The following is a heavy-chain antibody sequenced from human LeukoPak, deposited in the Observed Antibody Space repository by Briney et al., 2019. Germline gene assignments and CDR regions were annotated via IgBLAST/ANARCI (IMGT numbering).Heavy chain of an antibody. D-gene: IGHD1-7*01. Sequence: GGSLRLSCAASGFTFSSYSMNWVRQAPGKGLGWVSSISSSSSYIYYADSVKGRFTISRDNVKNSLYLQMSSLRAEDTAVYYCARVGNTFITGTRLFDYWGQGTLFTASS. V-gene: IGHV3-21*01. J-gene: IGHJ4*02. CDR2: ISSSSSYI. CDR1: GFTFSSYS. CDR3: ARVGNTFITGTRLFDY.